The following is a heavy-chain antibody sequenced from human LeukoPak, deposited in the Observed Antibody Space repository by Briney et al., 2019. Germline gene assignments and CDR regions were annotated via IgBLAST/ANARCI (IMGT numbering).Heavy chain of an antibody. Sequence: GGSLRLSCAASGLTFSSYGMHWVRQAPGKGLEWVAVISYDGSNKYYADSVKGRFTISRDNSKNTLYLQMNSLRAEDTAVYHCAKDTLGDPGDYWGQGTLVTVSS. J-gene: IGHJ4*02. CDR2: ISYDGSNK. V-gene: IGHV3-30*18. CDR3: AKDTLGDPGDY. CDR1: GLTFSSYG.